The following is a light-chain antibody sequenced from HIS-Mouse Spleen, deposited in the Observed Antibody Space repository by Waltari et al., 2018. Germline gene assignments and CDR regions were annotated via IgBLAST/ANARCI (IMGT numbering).Light chain of an antibody. J-gene: IGLJ2*01. V-gene: IGLV1-47*01. CDR1: SSNIGSNY. CDR3: AAWDDSLSGVV. CDR2: RNN. Sequence: QSVLTQPPSASGTPGQRVTISCSGSSSNIGSNYVYWYQQLPGTAPKLPIYRNNKRPEGVPDRCAGSKSGTSASLAISGRRSEDEADYYCAAWDDSLSGVVFGGGTKLTVL.